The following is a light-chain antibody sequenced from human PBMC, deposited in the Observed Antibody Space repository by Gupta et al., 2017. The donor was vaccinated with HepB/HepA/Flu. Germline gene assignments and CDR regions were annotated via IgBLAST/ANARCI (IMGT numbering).Light chain of an antibody. V-gene: IGKV1-39*01. CDR2: AAS. CDR3: QQRYSTPWT. CDR1: QSISSY. J-gene: IGKJ1*01. Sequence: DIQMTSSSSSLSASVGDRVTITCRRSQSISSYLNWYQQKPGKATKLLIYAASSLQSGVPSRFSGSGCGTDFTLPISSLQPEDFATYYCQQRYSTPWTFGQGTKVKIK.